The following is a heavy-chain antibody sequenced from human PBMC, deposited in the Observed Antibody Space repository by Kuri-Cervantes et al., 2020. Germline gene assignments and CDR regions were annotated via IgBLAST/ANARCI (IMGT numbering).Heavy chain of an antibody. J-gene: IGHJ5*02. CDR2: ISSSSSTI. Sequence: GESLKISCAASGFTFSSYSMNWVRQAPGKGLEWVSYISSSSSTIYYAVSVKGRFTISRDNAKNSLYLQMNSLRDEDTAVYYCARSTGYSSSWVGVDPWGQGTLVTVSS. CDR3: ARSTGYSSSWVGVDP. CDR1: GFTFSSYS. V-gene: IGHV3-48*02. D-gene: IGHD6-13*01.